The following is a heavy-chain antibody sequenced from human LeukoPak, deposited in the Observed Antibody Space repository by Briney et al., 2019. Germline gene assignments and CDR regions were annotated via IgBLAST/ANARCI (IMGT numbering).Heavy chain of an antibody. CDR1: GFTFSNVW. J-gene: IGHJ5*02. CDR2: INHSGST. V-gene: IGHV4-34*01. Sequence: GSLRLSCAASGFTFSNVWMSWVRQAPGKGLEWIGEINHSGSTNYNPSLKSRVTISVDTSKNQFSLKLSSVTAADTAVYYCARVVGSSSWYQRFDPWGQGTLVTVSS. D-gene: IGHD6-13*01. CDR3: ARVVGSSSWYQRFDP.